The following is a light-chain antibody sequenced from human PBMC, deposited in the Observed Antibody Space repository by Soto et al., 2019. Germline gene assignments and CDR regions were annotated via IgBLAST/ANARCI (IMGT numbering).Light chain of an antibody. J-gene: IGKJ4*01. CDR2: DAS. CDR1: QSVSSY. V-gene: IGKV3-11*01. CDR3: QQRSNWPLT. Sequence: EIVLTQSPATLSLSPGERATLSCRASQSVSSYLAWYQQKPGQAPRLLIYDASNRATGIPARFSGSGSGTYFTRTISSLEPEDFAVYYGQQRSNWPLTFGGGTKVEIK.